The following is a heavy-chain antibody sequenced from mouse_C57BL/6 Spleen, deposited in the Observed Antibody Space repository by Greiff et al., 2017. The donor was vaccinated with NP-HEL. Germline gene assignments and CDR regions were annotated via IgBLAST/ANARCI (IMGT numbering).Heavy chain of an antibody. Sequence: QNGAELVRPGSSVKLSCKASGYTFTSYWMHWVKQRPIQGLEWIGNIDPSDSETHYNQKFKDKATLTVDKSSSTAYMQLSSLTSEDSAVYYCARRGAYYYGSSNWYFDVWGTGTTVTVSS. V-gene: IGHV1-52*01. D-gene: IGHD1-1*01. CDR2: IDPSDSET. CDR3: ARRGAYYYGSSNWYFDV. CDR1: GYTFTSYW. J-gene: IGHJ1*03.